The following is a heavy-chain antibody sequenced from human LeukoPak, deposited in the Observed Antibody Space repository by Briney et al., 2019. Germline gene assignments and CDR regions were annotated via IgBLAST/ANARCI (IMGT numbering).Heavy chain of an antibody. V-gene: IGHV4-34*01. Sequence: SETLSLTCAVYGGSSSGYYWSWIRQPPGKGLEWIGEINHSGSTNYNPSLKSRVTISVDTSKNQFSLKLSSVTAADTAVYYCASYASLRYCSSTSCYGFDYWGQGTLVTVSS. CDR3: ASYASLRYCSSTSCYGFDY. J-gene: IGHJ4*02. D-gene: IGHD2-2*01. CDR1: GGSSSGYY. CDR2: INHSGST.